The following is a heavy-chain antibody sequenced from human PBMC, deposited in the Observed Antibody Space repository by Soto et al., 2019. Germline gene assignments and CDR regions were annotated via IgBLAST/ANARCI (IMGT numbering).Heavy chain of an antibody. V-gene: IGHV2-5*02. J-gene: IGHJ4*02. CDR3: AHSRNLITEDAQVGDFDY. D-gene: IGHD3-10*01. Sequence: QITLKESGPTLVKPTQTLTLTCSFSGFSLTTDGVGVGWVRQPPGEALEWLALIYWDDDERYSPSLKTRLTITKDPSKNQVALIMTNMDPVDTATYYCAHSRNLITEDAQVGDFDYWGQGTLVTVSS. CDR2: IYWDDDE. CDR1: GFSLTTDGVG.